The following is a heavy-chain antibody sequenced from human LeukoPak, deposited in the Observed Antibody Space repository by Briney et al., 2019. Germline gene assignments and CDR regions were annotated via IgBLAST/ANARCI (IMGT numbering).Heavy chain of an antibody. CDR2: IKQDGSEK. V-gene: IGHV3-7*01. CDR3: ARGAFGELLPFDY. CDR1: GFTFSSYW. Sequence: GGSLRLSCAASGFTFSSYWMSWVRQAPGKGLEWVANIKQDGSEKYYVDSVKGRFTISRDNAKNSLYLQMNSLRAEDTAVYYCARGAFGELLPFDYWGQGTLVTVSS. J-gene: IGHJ4*02. D-gene: IGHD3-10*01.